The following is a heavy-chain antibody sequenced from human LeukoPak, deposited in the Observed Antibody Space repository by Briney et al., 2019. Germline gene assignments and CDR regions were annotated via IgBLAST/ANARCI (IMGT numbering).Heavy chain of an antibody. CDR3: ARGPSSSWYVGGGVLPDY. V-gene: IGHV4-31*03. Sequence: SQTLSLTCTVSGGSISSGGYYWSWIRQHPGKGLEWIGYIYYSGSTYYNPSPKSRVTISVDTSKNQFSLKLSSVTAADTAVYYCARGPSSSWYVGGGVLPDYWGQGTLVTVSS. D-gene: IGHD6-13*01. J-gene: IGHJ4*02. CDR2: IYYSGST. CDR1: GGSISSGGYY.